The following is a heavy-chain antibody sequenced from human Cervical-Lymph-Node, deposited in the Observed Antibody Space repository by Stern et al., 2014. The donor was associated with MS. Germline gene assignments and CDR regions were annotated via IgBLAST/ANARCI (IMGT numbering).Heavy chain of an antibody. CDR3: TRRNYGTYYFDY. J-gene: IGHJ4*02. D-gene: IGHD1/OR15-1a*01. V-gene: IGHV1-46*01. Sequence: VQLVESGAEVKKPGASVKVSCKPSGYTFTSYYVHWVRQAPGQGLEWMGMINPSDGGRSYTQKFQGRVTMTRDTAASTVYMELSSLRFEDTAMYYCTRRNYGTYYFDYWGQGTVVTVSS. CDR1: GYTFTSYY. CDR2: INPSDGGR.